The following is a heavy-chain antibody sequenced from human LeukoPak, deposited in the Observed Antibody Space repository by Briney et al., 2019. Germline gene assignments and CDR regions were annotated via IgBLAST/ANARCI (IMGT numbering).Heavy chain of an antibody. CDR3: ARGGTPGYSSGRIDY. Sequence: GGSLRLSCVASGFAVSSNYMSWVRQAPGKGLEWVSVIYSAGNTYYSDSVKGGCTISRHNSENTLYLHMNSLRVEDTAVYFCARGGTPGYSSGRIDYWGQGTLVTVSS. CDR1: GFAVSSNY. V-gene: IGHV3-53*04. J-gene: IGHJ4*02. D-gene: IGHD6-19*01. CDR2: IYSAGNT.